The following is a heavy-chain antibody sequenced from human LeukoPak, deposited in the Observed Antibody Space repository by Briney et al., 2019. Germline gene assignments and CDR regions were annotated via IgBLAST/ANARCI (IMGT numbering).Heavy chain of an antibody. CDR3: ARGRKYYDILTGYYWRLSKNWFDP. CDR1: GGSISSGDHY. Sequence: SETLSLTCSISGGSISSGDHYWTWIRQPAGKGLEWIGRIYTSGSTNYNPSLKSRVTISVDTSKNQFSLKLSSVTAADTAVYYCARGRKYYDILTGYYWRLSKNWFDPWGQGTLVTVSS. V-gene: IGHV4-61*02. CDR2: IYTSGST. D-gene: IGHD3-9*01. J-gene: IGHJ5*02.